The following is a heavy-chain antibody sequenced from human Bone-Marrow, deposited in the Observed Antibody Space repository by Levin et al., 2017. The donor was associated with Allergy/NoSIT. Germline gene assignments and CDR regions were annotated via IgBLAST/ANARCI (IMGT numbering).Heavy chain of an antibody. Sequence: SCAASAFAFGSYTMHWVRQAPGKGLEWVALISYDGTNKYYADSVQGRFTISRDNSKNTLYLQMNSLRIEDTAVYFCAGPTAPYYLDYWGQGTLVTVSS. CDR3: AGPTAPYYLDY. CDR1: AFAFGSYT. CDR2: ISYDGTNK. V-gene: IGHV3-30*04. J-gene: IGHJ4*02. D-gene: IGHD4-17*01.